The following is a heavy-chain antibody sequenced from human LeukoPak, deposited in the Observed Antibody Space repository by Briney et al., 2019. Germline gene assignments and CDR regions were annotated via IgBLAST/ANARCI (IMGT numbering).Heavy chain of an antibody. CDR3: AKDPGEYSGYDLLGGYDY. CDR1: GFTFSSYG. Sequence: PGGSLRLSCAASGFTFSSYGMHWVRQAPGKGLEWVAVISYDGSNKYYADSVKGRFTISRDNSKNTLYLQMSSLRAEDTAVYYCAKDPGEYSGYDLLGGYDYWGQGTLVTVSS. J-gene: IGHJ4*02. D-gene: IGHD5-12*01. CDR2: ISYDGSNK. V-gene: IGHV3-30*18.